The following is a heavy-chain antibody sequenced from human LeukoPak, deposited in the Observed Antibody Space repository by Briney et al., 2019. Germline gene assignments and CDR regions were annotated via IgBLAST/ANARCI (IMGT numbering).Heavy chain of an antibody. CDR3: ASRKQWDTIDY. CDR1: GFTFSSYE. Sequence: GGSLRLSCAASGFTFSSYEMNWVRQAPGKGLEWVSYISSSGSTIYYADSVKGRFTISRDNAKNSLYLQMNSLRAEDTAVYYCASRKQWDTIDYWGQGTLVTVSS. CDR2: ISSSGSTI. D-gene: IGHD5-18*01. J-gene: IGHJ4*02. V-gene: IGHV3-48*03.